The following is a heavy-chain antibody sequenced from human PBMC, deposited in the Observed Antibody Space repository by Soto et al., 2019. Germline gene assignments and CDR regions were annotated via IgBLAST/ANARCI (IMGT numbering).Heavy chain of an antibody. CDR1: GGTFSSYA. V-gene: IGHV1-69*01. CDR2: IIPIFVTA. J-gene: IGHJ6*02. CDR3: ARAPVPYNWSHEKPYYYYGMDV. Sequence: QVQLVQSGAEVKKPGSSVKVSCKASGGTFSSYAISWVRQAPGQGLEWMGGIIPIFVTANYAQKFQGRVTITADESTSTAYMELSSLRSEDTAVYYCARAPVPYNWSHEKPYYYYGMDVWGQGTTVTVSS. D-gene: IGHD1-20*01.